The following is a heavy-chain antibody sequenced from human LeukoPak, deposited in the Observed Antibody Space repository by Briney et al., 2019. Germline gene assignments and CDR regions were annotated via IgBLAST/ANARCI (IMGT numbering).Heavy chain of an antibody. CDR2: ISGSGGST. J-gene: IGHJ6*02. CDR3: AKDRGYGDHGGDGMAV. D-gene: IGHD4-17*01. V-gene: IGHV3-23*01. Sequence: PGGSLRLSCAASGFTFSSYAMSWVRQAPGKGLEWVSAISGSGGSTYYADSVKGRFTISRDNSKNTLYLQMNSLRAEDTAVYYCAKDRGYGDHGGDGMAVWGQGTTVTVSS. CDR1: GFTFSSYA.